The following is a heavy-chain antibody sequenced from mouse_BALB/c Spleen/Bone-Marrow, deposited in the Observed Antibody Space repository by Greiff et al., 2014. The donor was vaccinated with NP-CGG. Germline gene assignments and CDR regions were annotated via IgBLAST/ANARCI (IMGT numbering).Heavy chain of an antibody. D-gene: IGHD1-2*01. CDR1: GFSLTTYG. Sequence: VQLVESGPVLVAPSQSLSITCTVSGFSLTTYGVHWVRQPPGKGLEWLGVLWADGSTNYNSALMSRLSISKDNSKSQVFLKMNSLQTDDTAMYYCARITTATGAMDYWGQGTSVTVSS. CDR2: LWADGST. V-gene: IGHV2-9*02. J-gene: IGHJ4*01. CDR3: ARITTATGAMDY.